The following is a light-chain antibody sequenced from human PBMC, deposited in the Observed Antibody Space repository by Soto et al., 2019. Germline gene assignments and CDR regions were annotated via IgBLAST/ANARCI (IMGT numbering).Light chain of an antibody. J-gene: IGKJ1*01. V-gene: IGKV4-1*01. CDR3: HQYYTTPPT. Sequence: DIVMTQSPDSLAVSLGERATINCKSSQSVLYSSKNINYLAWYQQRPGQHPKLLIYWASTRESGVPDRFSGSGSGTDFTLTISSLQAEDVAVYYCHQYYTTPPTFGQGTKVEVK. CDR2: WAS. CDR1: QSVLYSSKNINY.